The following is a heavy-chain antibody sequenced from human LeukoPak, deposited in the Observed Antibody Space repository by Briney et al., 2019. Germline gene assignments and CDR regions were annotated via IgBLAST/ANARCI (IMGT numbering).Heavy chain of an antibody. V-gene: IGHV1-69*13. CDR1: GYTFTSYG. CDR2: IIPIFGTA. D-gene: IGHD5-24*01. CDR3: ARASRDRNYYYYGMDV. J-gene: IGHJ6*02. Sequence: SVKVSCKASGYTFTSYGISWVRQAPGQGLEWMGGIIPIFGTANYAQKFQGRVTITADESTSTAYMELSSLRSEDTAVYYCARASRDRNYYYYGMDVWGQGTTVTVSS.